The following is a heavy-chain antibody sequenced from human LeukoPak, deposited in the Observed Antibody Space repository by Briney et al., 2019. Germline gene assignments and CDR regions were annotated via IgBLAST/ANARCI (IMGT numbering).Heavy chain of an antibody. CDR3: ATGYSSGWYFYFQH. D-gene: IGHD6-19*01. CDR1: GFTISSRDW. CDR2: IKQDGSEK. J-gene: IGHJ1*01. Sequence: GGSLRLSCVASGFTISSRDWMTWVRQAPGKGLEWVANIKQDGSEKNYVDSVKGRFTISRDNAKKSLSLRMNSLSAEDTAVYYCATGYSSGWYFYFQHWGQGSLVSVSS. V-gene: IGHV3-7*01.